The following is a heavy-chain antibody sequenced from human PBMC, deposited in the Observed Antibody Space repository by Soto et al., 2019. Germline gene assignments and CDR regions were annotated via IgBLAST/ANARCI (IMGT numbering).Heavy chain of an antibody. CDR3: ARGGLHSYYKDN. CDR1: GFTFSHYW. CDR2: INSDGSTT. J-gene: IGHJ4*02. Sequence: GGSLRLSCATSGFTFSHYWLHWVRQAPGEGLVWVSRINSDGSTTNYADSVKGRFTVSRDNAKNTLYLQMNSLRVEVTAIYYCARGGLHSYYKDNWGQGTLVTVSS. V-gene: IGHV3-74*01. D-gene: IGHD3-10*01.